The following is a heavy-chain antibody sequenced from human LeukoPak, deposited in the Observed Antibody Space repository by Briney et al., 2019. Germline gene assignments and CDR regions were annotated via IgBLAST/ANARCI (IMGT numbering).Heavy chain of an antibody. D-gene: IGHD2-2*01. V-gene: IGHV3-21*01. CDR2: ISSSSSYI. Sequence: GGSLRLSCAASGFTFSSYSMNWVRQAPGKGLEWVSSISSSSSYIYYADSVKGRFTISRDNAKNSLYLRMNSLRAEDTAVYYCARDRTSQHAFDIWGQGTMVTVSS. CDR3: ARDRTSQHAFDI. CDR1: GFTFSSYS. J-gene: IGHJ3*02.